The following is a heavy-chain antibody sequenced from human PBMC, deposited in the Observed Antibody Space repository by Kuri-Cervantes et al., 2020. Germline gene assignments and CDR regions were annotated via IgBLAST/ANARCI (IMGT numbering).Heavy chain of an antibody. J-gene: IGHJ3*01. Sequence: GESLKISCAASGFTVSSNYMSWVRQAPGKGLEWVSVIYSGGSTYYADSVKGRFTISRDNAKNSPYLQMNSLRAEDTALYYCARDFAVTPGPAFDVWGQGTTVTVSS. V-gene: IGHV3-53*01. CDR2: IYSGGST. D-gene: IGHD4-17*01. CDR3: ARDFAVTPGPAFDV. CDR1: GFTVSSNY.